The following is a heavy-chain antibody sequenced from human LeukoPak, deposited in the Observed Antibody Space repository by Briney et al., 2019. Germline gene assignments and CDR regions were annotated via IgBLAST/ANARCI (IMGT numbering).Heavy chain of an antibody. J-gene: IGHJ4*02. CDR2: INPNRGGT. CDR1: GFTFTAYY. CDR3: SRGPHWDPHFDF. Sequence: ASVKVSCKASGFTFTAYYMHWVRQAPGLRLEWMGWINPNRGGTNYAQNFQGRVIMTWDTSISTASMELSRLRSDDTAVYYCSRGPHWDPHFDFWGQGTLVTVSS. V-gene: IGHV1-2*02. D-gene: IGHD7-27*01.